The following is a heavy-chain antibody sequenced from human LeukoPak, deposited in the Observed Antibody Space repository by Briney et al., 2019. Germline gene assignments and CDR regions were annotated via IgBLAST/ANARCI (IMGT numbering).Heavy chain of an antibody. J-gene: IGHJ1*01. CDR3: AKGPLLWFGEFTSEYFQH. Sequence: PGGSLRLSCAASGFTFSSYAMHWVRQAPGKGLEWVAVISYDGSNKYYADSVKGRFTISRDNSKNTLYLQMNSLRAEDTAVYYCAKGPLLWFGEFTSEYFQHWGQGTLVTVSS. V-gene: IGHV3-30*04. D-gene: IGHD3-10*01. CDR2: ISYDGSNK. CDR1: GFTFSSYA.